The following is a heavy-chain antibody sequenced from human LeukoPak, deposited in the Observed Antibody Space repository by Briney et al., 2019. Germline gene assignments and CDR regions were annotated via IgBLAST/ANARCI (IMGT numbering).Heavy chain of an antibody. CDR2: IYYSGST. V-gene: IGHV4-39*07. CDR1: GDSINSTNYY. D-gene: IGHD3-3*01. J-gene: IGHJ6*03. Sequence: SETLSLTCTVSGDSINSTNYYWGWIRQPPGKGLEWIGSIYYSGSTYYNPSLESRVTISVDTSKNQFSLKLSSVTAADTAVYYCARVCLLRSGYSLYYYYYMDVWGKGTTVTVSS. CDR3: ARVCLLRSGYSLYYYYYMDV.